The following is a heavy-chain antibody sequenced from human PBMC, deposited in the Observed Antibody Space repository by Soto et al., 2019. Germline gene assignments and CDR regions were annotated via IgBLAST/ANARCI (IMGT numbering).Heavy chain of an antibody. D-gene: IGHD2-15*01. V-gene: IGHV4-30-2*01. CDR2: IYHSGST. CDR3: AGSCYSDFPYYGMDV. Sequence: SLSLTCAVSGGSISSGGYSWSWIRQPPGKGPEWIGYIYHSGSTYYNPSLKSRVTISVDRSKNQFSLKLSSVTAADTAVYYCAGSCYSDFPYYGMDVWGQGTTVTVSS. J-gene: IGHJ6*02. CDR1: GGSISSGGYS.